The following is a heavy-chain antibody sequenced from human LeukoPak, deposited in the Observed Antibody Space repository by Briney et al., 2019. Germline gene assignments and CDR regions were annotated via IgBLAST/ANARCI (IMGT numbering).Heavy chain of an antibody. V-gene: IGHV3-30*04. CDR1: GFTFSSYA. CDR3: ARAGSIIAAAGDYFDY. D-gene: IGHD6-13*01. CDR2: ISYDGSNK. J-gene: IGHJ4*02. Sequence: GRSLRLSCAASGFTFSSYAMHWVRQAPGKGLEWVAVISYDGSNKYYADPVKGRFTISRDNSKNTLYLQMNSLRAEDTAVYYCARAGSIIAAAGDYFDYWGQGTLVTVSS.